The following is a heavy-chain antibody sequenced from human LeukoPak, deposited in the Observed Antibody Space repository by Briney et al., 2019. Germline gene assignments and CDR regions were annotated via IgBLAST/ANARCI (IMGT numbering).Heavy chain of an antibody. J-gene: IGHJ4*02. V-gene: IGHV3-30*02. CDR1: GFTFSSYG. Sequence: PGGSLRLSCAASGFTFSSYGMHWVRQAPGKGLEWVAFIRYDGSNKYYADSVKGRFTISRDNSKNTLYLRMNSLRAEDTAVYYCAKFYTSGWYELTGYYFDYWGQGTLVTVSS. CDR3: AKFYTSGWYELTGYYFDY. CDR2: IRYDGSNK. D-gene: IGHD6-19*01.